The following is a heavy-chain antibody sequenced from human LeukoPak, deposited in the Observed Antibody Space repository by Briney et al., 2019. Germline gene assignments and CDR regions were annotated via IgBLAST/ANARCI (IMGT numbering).Heavy chain of an antibody. Sequence: GGSLILSCAASGFTFSSFWMHWVRQAPGKGLVWVSRINTDGSSTTYADSVKGRFTISRDNAKNTLYLQMNSLRVEDTAVYYCATSPAVGTALHFDYWGQGTLVTVSS. CDR1: GFTFSSFW. CDR2: INTDGSST. J-gene: IGHJ4*02. CDR3: ATSPAVGTALHFDY. D-gene: IGHD2-2*01. V-gene: IGHV3-74*01.